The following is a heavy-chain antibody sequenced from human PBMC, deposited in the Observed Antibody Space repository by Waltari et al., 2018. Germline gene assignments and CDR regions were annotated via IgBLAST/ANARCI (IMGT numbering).Heavy chain of an antibody. CDR2: ISYDGSNK. CDR1: GFTFSSYG. J-gene: IGHJ6*03. CDR3: AKDQQLVPYYYYMDV. V-gene: IGHV3-30*18. Sequence: QVQLVESGGGVVQPGRSLRLSCAASGFTFSSYGMHWVRQAPGKGLGWVAVISYDGSNKYYADSVKGRFTISRDNSKNTLYLQMNSLRAEDTAVYYCAKDQQLVPYYYYMDVWGKGTTVTVSS. D-gene: IGHD6-6*01.